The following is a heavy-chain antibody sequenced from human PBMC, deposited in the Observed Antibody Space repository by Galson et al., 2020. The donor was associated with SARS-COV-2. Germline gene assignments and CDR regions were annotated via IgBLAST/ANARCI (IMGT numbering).Heavy chain of an antibody. Sequence: ASVKVSCKVSGYTLTELSMHWVRQAPGKGLEWMGGFDPEDGETIYAQKFQGRVTMTEDTSTDTAYMELSSLRSEDTAVYYCATGPIVVVPAKAGWFDPWGQGTLVTVSS. CDR2: FDPEDGET. CDR1: GYTLTELS. J-gene: IGHJ5*02. V-gene: IGHV1-24*01. D-gene: IGHD2-2*01. CDR3: ATGPIVVVPAKAGWFDP.